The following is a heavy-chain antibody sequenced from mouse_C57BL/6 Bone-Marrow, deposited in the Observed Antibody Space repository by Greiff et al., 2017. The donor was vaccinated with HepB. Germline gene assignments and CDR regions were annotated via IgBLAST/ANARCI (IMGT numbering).Heavy chain of an antibody. Sequence: VQVVESGPGLVAPSQRLSITCTVSGFSLTSYGVDWVRQSPGKGLEWLGVIWGVGSTNYNSALKSRLSISKDNSKSQVFLKMNSLQTDDTAMYYCASNYGDAMDYWGQGTSVTVSS. V-gene: IGHV2-6*01. J-gene: IGHJ4*01. CDR1: GFSLTSYG. CDR3: ASNYGDAMDY. D-gene: IGHD1-1*01. CDR2: IWGVGST.